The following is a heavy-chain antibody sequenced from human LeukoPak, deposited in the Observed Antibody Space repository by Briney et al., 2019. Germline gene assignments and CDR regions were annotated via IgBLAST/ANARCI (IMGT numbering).Heavy chain of an antibody. V-gene: IGHV1-3*01. D-gene: IGHD3-16*01. CDR1: GYTFTSYA. Sequence: GASVKASCKASGYTFTSYAMHWVRQAPGQRLEWMGWINAGNGNTKYSQKFQGRVTITRDTSASTAYMELSSLRSEDTAVYYCARLLGPSGFDYWGQGTLVTVSS. CDR2: INAGNGNT. CDR3: ARLLGPSGFDY. J-gene: IGHJ4*02.